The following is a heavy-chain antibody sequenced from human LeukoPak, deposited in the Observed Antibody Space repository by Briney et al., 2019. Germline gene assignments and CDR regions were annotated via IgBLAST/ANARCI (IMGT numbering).Heavy chain of an antibody. Sequence: GGSLGLSCAASGFTFSNYAMSWVRQAPGKGLEWVSAISGSGGSTYYADSVKGRLTISRDNSKNTLYLQMNSLRAEDTAVYYCAKGSRGYCSSTSCYSENAFDIWGQGTMVTVSS. D-gene: IGHD2-2*02. CDR1: GFTFSNYA. V-gene: IGHV3-23*01. CDR2: ISGSGGST. CDR3: AKGSRGYCSSTSCYSENAFDI. J-gene: IGHJ3*02.